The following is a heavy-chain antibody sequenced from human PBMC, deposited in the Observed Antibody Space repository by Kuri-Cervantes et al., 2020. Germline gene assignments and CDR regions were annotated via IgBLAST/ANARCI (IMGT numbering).Heavy chain of an antibody. CDR2: IYPGDSDT. D-gene: IGHD1-7*01. CDR3: ARLFWNYGDNWFDP. J-gene: IGHJ5*02. Sequence: GSLRLSCKGSGYSFTSYRIGWVRQMPGKGLEWMGIIYPGDSDTRYSPSFQGQVTISADKSISTAYLQWSSLKASDTAMYYCARLFWNYGDNWFDPWGQGTLVTVSS. CDR1: GYSFTSYR. V-gene: IGHV5-51*01.